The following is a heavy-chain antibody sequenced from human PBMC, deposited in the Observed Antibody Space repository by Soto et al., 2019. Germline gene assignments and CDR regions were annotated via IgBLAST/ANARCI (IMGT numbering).Heavy chain of an antibody. CDR3: ARQVRRFRGRNDAFDI. Sequence: PGESLKISCKGSGYSFTSYWIGWVRQMPGKGLEWMGIIYPGDSDTRYSPSFQGQVTISADKSISTAYLQWSSLKASDTAMYYCARQVRRFRGRNDAFDIWGQGTMVTVSS. CDR1: GYSFTSYW. CDR2: IYPGDSDT. J-gene: IGHJ3*02. V-gene: IGHV5-51*01.